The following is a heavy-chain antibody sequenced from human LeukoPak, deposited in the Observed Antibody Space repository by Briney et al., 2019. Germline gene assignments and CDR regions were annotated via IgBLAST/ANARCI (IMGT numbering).Heavy chain of an antibody. CDR1: GYTFTSYD. V-gene: IGHV1-8*01. CDR3: ARDLRTGGRYYDSCGPTSY. CDR2: MNPNSGNT. Sequence: ASVKVSCKTSGYTFTSYDINWVRQATGQGLEWMGWMNPNSGNTGYAQKFQGRVTMTTDTSTSTAYMELRSLRSDDTAVYYCARDLRTGGRYYDSCGPTSYWGQGTLVTVSS. D-gene: IGHD3-22*01. J-gene: IGHJ4*02.